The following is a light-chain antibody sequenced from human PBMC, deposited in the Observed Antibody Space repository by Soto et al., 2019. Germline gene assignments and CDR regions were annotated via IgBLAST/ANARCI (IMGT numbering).Light chain of an antibody. J-gene: IGKJ3*01. Sequence: ETVMTQSPATLSLSPGERATLSCRASQSVRSNLAWYQQKPGQVPRLLIYDASTRATGIPARFSGSGSGTEFTLTISSLQSEDFAVYYCQQYNNWPRDFGPGNKVDIE. V-gene: IGKV3-15*01. CDR2: DAS. CDR3: QQYNNWPRD. CDR1: QSVRSN.